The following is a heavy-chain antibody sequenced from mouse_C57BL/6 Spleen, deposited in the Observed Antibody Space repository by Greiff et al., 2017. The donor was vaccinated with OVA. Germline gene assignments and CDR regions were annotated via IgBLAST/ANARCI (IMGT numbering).Heavy chain of an antibody. CDR3: ERSTTVVNFDV. V-gene: IGHV1-85*01. J-gene: IGHJ1*03. CDR1: GYTFTSYD. D-gene: IGHD1-1*01. CDR2: IYPRDGST. Sequence: QVQLKESGPELVKPGASVKLSCKASGYTFTSYDINWVKQRPGQGLEWIGWIYPRDGSTKYNEKFKGKATLHVDTSSSTAYMELHRLTSEDSAVYFCERSTTVVNFDVWGTGTTVTVSS.